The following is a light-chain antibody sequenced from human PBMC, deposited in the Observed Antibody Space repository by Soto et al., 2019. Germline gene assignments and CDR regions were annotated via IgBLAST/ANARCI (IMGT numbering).Light chain of an antibody. V-gene: IGKV1-5*01. CDR2: GAS. CDR3: QQYNSYSYT. J-gene: IGKJ2*01. CDR1: QTISTW. Sequence: DIQMTQSPSTLSASVGDRVTLTCRASQTISTWLAWYQQKPGKAPKLLIYGASSLQTGVPSRFSGSGSGPEFTLTISSLQPDDFAPYYCQQYNSYSYTFGQGTTLEIK.